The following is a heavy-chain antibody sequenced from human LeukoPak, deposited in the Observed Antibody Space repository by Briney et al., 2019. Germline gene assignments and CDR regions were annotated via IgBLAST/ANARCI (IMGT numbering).Heavy chain of an antibody. CDR2: IYSGGST. V-gene: IGHV3-53*05. CDR1: GFTVSSNY. CDR3: AKVFLGYGSGSYGDYFDY. J-gene: IGHJ4*02. Sequence: GGSLRLSCAASGFTVSSNYMSWVRQAPGKGLEWVSVIYSGGSTYYADSVKGRFTISRDNSKNTLYLQMNSLRAEDTAVYYCAKVFLGYGSGSYGDYFDYWGQGTLVTVSS. D-gene: IGHD3-10*01.